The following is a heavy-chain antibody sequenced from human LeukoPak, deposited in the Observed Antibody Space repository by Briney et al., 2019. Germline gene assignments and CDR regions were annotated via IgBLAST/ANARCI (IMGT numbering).Heavy chain of an antibody. V-gene: IGHV3-48*03. Sequence: GGSLRLSCAASGFTFSSYEMNWVRQAPGKGLEWVSYISSSGSTIYYADSVKGRFTISRDNAKNSLYLQMNSLRAEDTAVYYCARGAYCSSTSCSTGYYGMDVWGQGTTVTASS. CDR2: ISSSGSTI. CDR3: ARGAYCSSTSCSTGYYGMDV. D-gene: IGHD2-2*01. CDR1: GFTFSSYE. J-gene: IGHJ6*02.